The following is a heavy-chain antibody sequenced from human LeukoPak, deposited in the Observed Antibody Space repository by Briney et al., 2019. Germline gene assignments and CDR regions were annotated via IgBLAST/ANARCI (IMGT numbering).Heavy chain of an antibody. CDR2: IWYDGSNK. CDR3: AKGIGGYSYGYYYGMDV. Sequence: GGSLRLSCAASGFTFSSYGMHWVRQAPGKGLEWVAVIWYDGSNKYYADSVKGRFTISRDNSKNTLYLQMNSLRAEDTAVYYCAKGIGGYSYGYYYGMDVWGQGTTVTVSS. J-gene: IGHJ6*02. V-gene: IGHV3-33*06. D-gene: IGHD5-18*01. CDR1: GFTFSSYG.